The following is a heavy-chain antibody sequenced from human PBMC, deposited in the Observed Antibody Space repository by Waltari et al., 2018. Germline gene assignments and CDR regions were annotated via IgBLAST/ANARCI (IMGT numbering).Heavy chain of an antibody. CDR1: GYTFTGYY. V-gene: IGHV1-2*02. CDR3: ARDSGVRFLEWLLGDAFDI. D-gene: IGHD3-3*01. CDR2: INPNSGGT. Sequence: QVQLVQSGAEVKKPGASEKVSCKASGYTFTGYYMHWVRQAPGQGLEWMGWINPNSGGTNYAQKFQGRVTMTRDTSISTAYMELSRLRSDDTAVYYCARDSGVRFLEWLLGDAFDIWGQGTMVTVSS. J-gene: IGHJ3*02.